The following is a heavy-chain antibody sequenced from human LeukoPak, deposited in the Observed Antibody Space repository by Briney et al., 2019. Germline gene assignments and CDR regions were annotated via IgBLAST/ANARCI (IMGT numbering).Heavy chain of an antibody. CDR3: AGHDYYGSGSYR. Sequence: SETLFLTCTVSGGSISSYQWSWIRQPPGKGLEWIGYMYYSGSTKYNPSLKSRVTISGDTSKNQFSLKLISVTAADAAVYYYAGHDYYGSGSYRWGQGTLVTVSS. J-gene: IGHJ5*02. D-gene: IGHD3-10*01. CDR2: MYYSGST. V-gene: IGHV4-59*08. CDR1: GGSISSYQ.